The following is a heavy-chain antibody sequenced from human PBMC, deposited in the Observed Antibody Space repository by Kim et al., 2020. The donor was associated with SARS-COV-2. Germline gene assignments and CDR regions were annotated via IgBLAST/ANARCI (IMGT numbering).Heavy chain of an antibody. CDR1: GYSFTSYW. D-gene: IGHD1-1*01. CDR2: IDPSDSYT. Sequence: GESLKISCKGSGYSFTSYWISWVRQMPGKGLEWMGRIDPSDSYTNYSPSFQGHVTISADKSISTAYLQWSSLKASDTAMYYCALGQLGMMAHYYYGMDVWGQGTTVTVSS. V-gene: IGHV5-10-1*01. J-gene: IGHJ6*02. CDR3: ALGQLGMMAHYYYGMDV.